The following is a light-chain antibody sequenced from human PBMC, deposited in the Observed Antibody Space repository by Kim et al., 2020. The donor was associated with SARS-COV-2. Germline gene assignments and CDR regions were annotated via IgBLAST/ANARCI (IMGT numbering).Light chain of an antibody. CDR3: AAWDDSLNGSYV. CDR2: SNN. CDR1: SSNIGSNT. V-gene: IGLV1-44*01. J-gene: IGLJ1*01. Sequence: TQPPSASGTPGQRVTISCSGSSSNIGSNTVNWYQQLPGTAPKLLIYSNNQRPSGVPDRFSGSKSGTSASLAISGLQSEDEADYYCAAWDDSLNGSYVCGTGTKVTVL.